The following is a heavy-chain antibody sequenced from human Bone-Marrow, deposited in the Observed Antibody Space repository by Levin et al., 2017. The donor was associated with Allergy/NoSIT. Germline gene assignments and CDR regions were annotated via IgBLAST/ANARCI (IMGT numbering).Heavy chain of an antibody. Sequence: ASVKVSCKASGYTFTSYAMNWVRQAPGQGLEWMGWINTNTGNPTYAQGFTGRFVFSLDTSVSTAYLQISSLKAEDTAVYYCARDNMVQGGDWFDPWGQGTLVTVSS. J-gene: IGHJ5*02. D-gene: IGHD3-10*01. CDR2: INTNTGNP. CDR3: ARDNMVQGGDWFDP. V-gene: IGHV7-4-1*02. CDR1: GYTFTSYA.